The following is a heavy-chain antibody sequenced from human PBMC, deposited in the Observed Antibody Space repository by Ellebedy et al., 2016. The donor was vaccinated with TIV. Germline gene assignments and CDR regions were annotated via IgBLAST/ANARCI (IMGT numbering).Heavy chain of an antibody. CDR1: GGSISSGGYY. CDR3: ARVGSTVTDYFDY. V-gene: IGHV4-31*03. D-gene: IGHD4-11*01. J-gene: IGHJ4*02. CDR2: IYYSGST. Sequence: SETLSLTXTVSGGSISSGGYYWSWIRQHPGKGLEWIGYIYYSGSTYYNPSLKSRVTISVDTSKNQFSLKLSSVTAADTAVYYCARVGSTVTDYFDYWGQGTLVTVSS.